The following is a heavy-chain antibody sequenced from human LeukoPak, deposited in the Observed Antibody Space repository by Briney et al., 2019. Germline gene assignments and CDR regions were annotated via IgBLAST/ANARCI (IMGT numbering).Heavy chain of an antibody. CDR1: GLTFSNNW. CDR3: VTGNDCPGGACFRDNWYDP. CDR2: IKGDGSGT. D-gene: IGHD2-8*02. J-gene: IGHJ5*02. V-gene: IGHV3-74*01. Sequence: PGGSLRLSCVASGLTFSNNWMHWVRQAPGKGLAWVSQIKGDGSGTNYADSVKGRFTISRDNAKNTLYLQMNSLRPEDTAVYYCVTGNDCPGGACFRDNWYDPWCQGALVTVSS.